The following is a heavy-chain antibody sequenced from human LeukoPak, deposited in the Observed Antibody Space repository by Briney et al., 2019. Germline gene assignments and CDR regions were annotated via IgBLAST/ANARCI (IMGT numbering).Heavy chain of an antibody. Sequence: ASVKVSCKASGYTFTSYGISWVRQAPGQGLEWMGWISAYNGNTNYAQKFQGRVTITADKSTSTAYMELSSLRSEDTAVYYCARAPGIAAAGTSLGQGSLDPWGQGTLVTVSS. CDR3: ARAPGIAAAGTSLGQGSLDP. J-gene: IGHJ5*02. V-gene: IGHV1-18*01. CDR1: GYTFTSYG. CDR2: ISAYNGNT. D-gene: IGHD6-13*01.